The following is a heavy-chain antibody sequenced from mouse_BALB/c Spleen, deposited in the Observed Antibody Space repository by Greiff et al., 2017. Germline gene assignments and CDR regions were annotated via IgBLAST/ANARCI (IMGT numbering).Heavy chain of an antibody. J-gene: IGHJ2*01. Sequence: QVQLQQSGAELARPGASVKLSCKASGYTFTSYWMQWVKQRPGQGLEWIGAIYPGDGDTRYTQKFKGKATLTADKSSSTAYMQLSSLASEDSAVYYCARSARAVDYWGQGTTLTVSS. CDR1: GYTFTSYW. CDR3: ARSARAVDY. V-gene: IGHV1-87*01. CDR2: IYPGDGDT. D-gene: IGHD3-1*01.